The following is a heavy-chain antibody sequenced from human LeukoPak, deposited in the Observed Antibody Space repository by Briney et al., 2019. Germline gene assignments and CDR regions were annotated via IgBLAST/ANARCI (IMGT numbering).Heavy chain of an antibody. CDR2: IKQDGGEI. D-gene: IGHD1-26*01. CDR1: GFTFSRYW. CDR3: ARDKVVGPTKFDS. Sequence: PGGSLRLSCAASGFTFSRYWMSWVRQAPGKGLEWVANIKQDGGEIYYVDSVKGRFTTSRDNAKNSVYLHMNSLRAEDTAVYYCARDKVVGPTKFDSWGQGTLVTVSS. V-gene: IGHV3-7*01. J-gene: IGHJ5*01.